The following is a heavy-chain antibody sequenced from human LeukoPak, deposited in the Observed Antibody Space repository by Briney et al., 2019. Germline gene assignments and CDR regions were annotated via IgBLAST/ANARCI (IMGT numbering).Heavy chain of an antibody. J-gene: IGHJ4*02. CDR3: ARAPRAYNWNRLYFDY. Sequence: SETLSLTCTVSGGSISSYYWSWIRQPPGKGLEWIGYIYYSGSTNYNPPLKSRVTISVDTSKNQFSLKLSSVTAADTAVYYCARAPRAYNWNRLYFDYWGQGTLVTVSS. D-gene: IGHD1-1*01. CDR1: GGSISSYY. CDR2: IYYSGST. V-gene: IGHV4-59*01.